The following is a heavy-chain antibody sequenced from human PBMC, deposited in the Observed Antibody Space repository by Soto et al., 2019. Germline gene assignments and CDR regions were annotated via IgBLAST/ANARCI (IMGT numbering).Heavy chain of an antibody. CDR2: ISYSGTT. D-gene: IGHD6-13*01. J-gene: IGHJ4*02. CDR3: ARRVPIAGLFDY. Sequence: QVRLQESGPGLVKPSQTLSLTCTVSGGSIRSGGYYWSWIRQHPGKGLEWIGYISYSGTTYYNPSLESRVTISADTSNNQFSLKLTSVTAADTAVYYCARRVPIAGLFDYWGQGTLVTVSS. CDR1: GGSIRSGGYY. V-gene: IGHV4-31*03.